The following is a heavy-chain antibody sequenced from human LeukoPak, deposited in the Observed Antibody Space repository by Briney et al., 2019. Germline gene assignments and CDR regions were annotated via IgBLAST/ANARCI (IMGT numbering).Heavy chain of an antibody. J-gene: IGHJ6*03. CDR2: IKEDATKK. D-gene: IGHD6-19*01. V-gene: IGHV3-7*01. CDR3: ARKAVTVRGHYYYYYMDV. Sequence: GGSLRLSCAASGFTFSKYWVNWVRQAPGKGLEWVANIKEDATKKYYVDSVRGRFSIFRDNAENSGYLQMDSLRTEDTAVYYCARKAVTVRGHYYYYYMDVWGKGTTVTVSS. CDR1: GFTFSKYW.